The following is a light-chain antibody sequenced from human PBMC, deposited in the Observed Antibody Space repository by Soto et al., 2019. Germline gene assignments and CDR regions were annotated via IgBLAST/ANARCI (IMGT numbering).Light chain of an antibody. Sequence: SSMSQTPNSLAVSLGERATINCKSSQSVLYSSNNKNYLAWYQQKPGQPPKLLIYWASTRESGVPDRFSGSGSGTDFTLTISSLQAEDVAVYYCQQYYSPPITFGQVTRLEIK. CDR3: QQYYSPPIT. J-gene: IGKJ5*01. CDR1: QSVLYSSNNKNY. CDR2: WAS. V-gene: IGKV4-1*01.